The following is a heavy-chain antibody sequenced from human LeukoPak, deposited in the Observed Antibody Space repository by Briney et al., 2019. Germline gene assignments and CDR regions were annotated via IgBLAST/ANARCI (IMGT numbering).Heavy chain of an antibody. D-gene: IGHD2-15*01. CDR2: MSYDGSNK. CDR3: ARDSDRYCSGGSCYQIDY. V-gene: IGHV3-30*04. CDR1: GFTFSSYA. Sequence: GGSLRLSCAASGFTFSSYAMHWVRQAPGKGLEWVAVMSYDGSNKYYADSVKGRFTISRDNSKNTLYLQMNSLRAEDTAVYYCARDSDRYCSGGSCYQIDYWGQGTLVTVSS. J-gene: IGHJ4*02.